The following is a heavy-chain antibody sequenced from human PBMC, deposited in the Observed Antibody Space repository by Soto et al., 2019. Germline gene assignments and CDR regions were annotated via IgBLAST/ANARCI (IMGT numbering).Heavy chain of an antibody. CDR2: IAYDGRNK. V-gene: IGHV3-30*04. J-gene: IGHJ4*02. CDR3: ARELERVFDC. CDR1: GFTFSSYA. Sequence: QVQLVESGGGVVQPGRSLRLSCAASGFTFSSYAMHWVRQAPGKGLEWVAVIAYDGRNKYYADSVKGRFTISRDNSKNTRYLQMNSLRIEDTAVYYCARELERVFDCWGQGTLVTVSS. D-gene: IGHD1-1*01.